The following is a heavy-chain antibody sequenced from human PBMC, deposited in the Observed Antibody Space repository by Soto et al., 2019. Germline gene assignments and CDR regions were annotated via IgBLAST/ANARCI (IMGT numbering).Heavy chain of an antibody. Sequence: SETLSLTCTVSGGSISSYYWSWIRQPPGKGLEWIGYIYYSGSTNYNPSLKSRVTISVDTSKNQFSLKLSSVTAADTAVYYCAIGRGEYHFDYWGQGTLVTFSS. J-gene: IGHJ4*02. CDR3: AIGRGEYHFDY. V-gene: IGHV4-59*01. CDR2: IYYSGST. CDR1: GGSISSYY. D-gene: IGHD2-21*01.